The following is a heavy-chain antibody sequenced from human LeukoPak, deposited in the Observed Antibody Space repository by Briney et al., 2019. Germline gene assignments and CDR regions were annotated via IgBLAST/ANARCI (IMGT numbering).Heavy chain of an antibody. CDR1: GFTFSSYA. V-gene: IGHV3-30-3*01. CDR3: ARAINTYYDFWSGYYPDY. CDR2: ISYDGSNK. D-gene: IGHD3-3*01. J-gene: IGHJ4*02. Sequence: GRSLRLSCAASGFTFSSYAMHWVRQAPGKGLEWVAVISYDGSNKYYADSVKGRFTISRDNSKNTLYLQMNSLRAEDTAVYYCARAINTYYDFWSGYYPDYWGQGTLVTVSS.